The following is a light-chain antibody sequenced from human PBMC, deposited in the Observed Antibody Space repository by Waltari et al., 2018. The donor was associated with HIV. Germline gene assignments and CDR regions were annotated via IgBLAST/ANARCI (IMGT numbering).Light chain of an antibody. CDR2: EVS. V-gene: IGLV2-8*01. J-gene: IGLJ3*02. Sequence: QSALTQPPSASGSPGQSVTISCTGTSSDVGGYNYVSWYQPHPGKAPKLRIYEVSKRPLGVADRFSGSKSGSTASLTVSGLQAEDEADYYCSSYAGSNNRWVFGGGTKLTVL. CDR1: SSDVGGYNY. CDR3: SSYAGSNNRWV.